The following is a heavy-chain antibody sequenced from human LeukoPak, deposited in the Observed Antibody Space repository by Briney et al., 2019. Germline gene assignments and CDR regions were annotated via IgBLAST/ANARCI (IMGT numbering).Heavy chain of an antibody. V-gene: IGHV3-30*01. J-gene: IGHJ4*02. CDR2: ISYDGSNK. CDR1: GFTFSRYA. Sequence: GGSLRLSCAASGFTFSRYAMHWVRQAPGKGLEWVAVISYDGSNKYYADSVKGRFTISRDNSKNTLYLQMNSLRAEDTAVYYCAKSIAARPAFDYWGQGTLVTVSS. D-gene: IGHD6-6*01. CDR3: AKSIAARPAFDY.